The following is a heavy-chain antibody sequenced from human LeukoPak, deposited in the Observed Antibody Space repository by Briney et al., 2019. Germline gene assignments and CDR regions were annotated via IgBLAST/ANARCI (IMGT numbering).Heavy chain of an antibody. CDR1: GFTFSSYA. Sequence: PGGSLRLSCAASGFTFSSYAMSWVRQAPGKGLEWVSAISGSGGSTYYADSVKGRFTISRDNSKNTLYLQMNSLRAEDTAVYYCAKYGSDCSSTSCSFDYWGQGTLVTVSS. CDR3: AKYGSDCSSTSCSFDY. CDR2: ISGSGGST. D-gene: IGHD2-2*01. V-gene: IGHV3-23*01. J-gene: IGHJ4*02.